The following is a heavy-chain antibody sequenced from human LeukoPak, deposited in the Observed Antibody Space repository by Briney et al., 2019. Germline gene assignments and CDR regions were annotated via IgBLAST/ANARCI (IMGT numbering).Heavy chain of an antibody. CDR3: ARAGFGTAYNRFYYYMDV. J-gene: IGHJ6*03. D-gene: IGHD3-16*01. CDR1: NYPITSDYY. CDR2: IIHSGIA. Sequence: SETLSLTCEVSNYPITSDYYWVWIRQPPGQGLEWIGQIIHSGIAHYNPSLKSRVTMSVDTSRSHFSVNLNSVTAADTAVYYCARAGFGTAYNRFYYYMDVWGKGTTVTVSS. V-gene: IGHV4-38-2*01.